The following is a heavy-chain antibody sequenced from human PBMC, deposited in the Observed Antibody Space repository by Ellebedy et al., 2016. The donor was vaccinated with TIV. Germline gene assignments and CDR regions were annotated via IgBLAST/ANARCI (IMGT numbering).Heavy chain of an antibody. CDR1: GFTFSSYA. D-gene: IGHD1-26*01. CDR2: VSYDGRNK. CDR3: ARGGGSTRGSYYRDYYYYGMDV. Sequence: GESLKISCAASGFTFSSYAMSWVRQAPGKGPEWVADVSYDGRNKFYADSAKGRFTISRDNAKNSLYLQMNSLRAEDTAVYYCARGGGSTRGSYYRDYYYYGMDVWGQGTTVTVSS. J-gene: IGHJ6*02. V-gene: IGHV3-30*03.